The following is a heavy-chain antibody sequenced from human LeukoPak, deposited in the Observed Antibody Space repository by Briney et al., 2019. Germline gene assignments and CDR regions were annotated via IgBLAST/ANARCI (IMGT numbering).Heavy chain of an antibody. CDR2: TYYRSKWYY. CDR3: SLARAEYHYGMDV. V-gene: IGHV6-1*01. CDR1: GDSVSSISVA. Sequence: SQTLSLTCVISGDSVSSISVAWTWIRQSPSRGLEWLGRTYYRSKWYYEYAVSVKSRISISPDTSKNQFSLHLTSVTPEDTAVYYCSLARAEYHYGMDVWGQGTTVTVSS. J-gene: IGHJ6*02.